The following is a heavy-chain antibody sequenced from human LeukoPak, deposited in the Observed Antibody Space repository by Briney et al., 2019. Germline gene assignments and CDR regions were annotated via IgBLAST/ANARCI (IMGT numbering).Heavy chain of an antibody. D-gene: IGHD3-3*01. Sequence: GGSLRLSCAASGFTFSSYSMNWVRQAPGKGLEWASYISSSSSTIYYADSVKGRFTISRDNTKNSLYLQMNSLRAEDTAVYYCAREGFLEWLPYFDYWGQGTLVTVSS. CDR3: AREGFLEWLPYFDY. CDR2: ISSSSSTI. CDR1: GFTFSSYS. V-gene: IGHV3-48*01. J-gene: IGHJ4*02.